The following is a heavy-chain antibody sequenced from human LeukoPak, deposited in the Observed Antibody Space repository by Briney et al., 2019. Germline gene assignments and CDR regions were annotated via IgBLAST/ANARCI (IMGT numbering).Heavy chain of an antibody. CDR3: ARAGLVWYFDL. J-gene: IGHJ2*01. D-gene: IGHD3-9*01. Sequence: SETLSLTCTVSGGSISSYYWSWIRQPPGKGLEWIGYIYYSGSTYYNPSLKSRVTISVDRSKNQFSLKLSSVTAADTAVYYCARAGLVWYFDLWGRGTLVTVSS. CDR1: GGSISSYY. CDR2: IYYSGST. V-gene: IGHV4-59*12.